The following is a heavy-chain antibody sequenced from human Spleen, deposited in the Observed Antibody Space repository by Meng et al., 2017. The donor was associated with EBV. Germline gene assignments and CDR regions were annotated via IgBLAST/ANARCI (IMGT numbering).Heavy chain of an antibody. CDR3: ARLGPPMTVVQGVISGLFDS. D-gene: IGHD3-10*01. V-gene: IGHV4-39*01. CDR1: GGSISSSTYY. Sequence: VHRQEACPVSVQPAWTLSPTCPGSGGSISSSTYYWAWIRQPPGKGLELIGVIYYSGSTYYNPSLKSRVTISVDTSKNQFSLRLSSGTAADTAVYYCARLGPPMTVVQGVISGLFDSWGQGALVTVSS. J-gene: IGHJ4*02. CDR2: IYYSGST.